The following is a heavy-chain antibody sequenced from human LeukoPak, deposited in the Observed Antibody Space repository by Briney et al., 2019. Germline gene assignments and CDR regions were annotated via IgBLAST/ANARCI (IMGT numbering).Heavy chain of an antibody. CDR2: IYPGDSDT. V-gene: IGHV5-51*01. J-gene: IGHJ4*02. Sequence: PGESLKISCKGSGYSFTSYWIGWVRQMPGKGLEWMGIIYPGDSDTRYSPSFQGQVTISADNSISPAYLQWSSLKASDTAMYYCARRGRRQGSIAVALIDYWGQGTLVTVSS. CDR1: GYSFTSYW. CDR3: ARRGRRQGSIAVALIDY. D-gene: IGHD6-19*01.